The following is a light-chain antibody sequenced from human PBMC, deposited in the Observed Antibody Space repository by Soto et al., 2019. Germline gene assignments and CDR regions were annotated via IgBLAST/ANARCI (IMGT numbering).Light chain of an antibody. J-gene: IGLJ2*01. Sequence: QSALTQPASVSGSPGPSITISCTGTSSDVGGYNYVSWYQQHPGKAPKLIIHDVSNRPSGVSNRFSGSKSGNTASLTISGLQAEDEADYYCSSYTSSSTVVFGGGTKLTVL. CDR1: SSDVGGYNY. V-gene: IGLV2-14*03. CDR3: SSYTSSSTVV. CDR2: DVS.